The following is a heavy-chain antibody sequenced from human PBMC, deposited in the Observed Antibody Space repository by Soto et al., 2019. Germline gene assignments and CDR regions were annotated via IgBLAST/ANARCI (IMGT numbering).Heavy chain of an antibody. CDR2: ISSSSGYT. J-gene: IGHJ3*02. Sequence: EVQLVESGGGLVKPGGSLRLSCAASGFTFSSYTMNWVRQAPGKGLEWVSSISSSSGYTYYADSVKGRFTISRDNAENSLYLQMSSLRAEDTAVYYCASPKGGAFDIWGQGTIVTVSS. V-gene: IGHV3-21*01. D-gene: IGHD3-16*01. CDR1: GFTFSSYT. CDR3: ASPKGGAFDI.